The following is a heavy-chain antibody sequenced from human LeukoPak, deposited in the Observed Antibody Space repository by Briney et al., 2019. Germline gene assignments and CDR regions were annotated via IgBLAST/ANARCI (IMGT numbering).Heavy chain of an antibody. CDR1: GYTFTVYY. CDR3: ARSGGAAAGTPLGY. Sequence: ASVNVSCKSSGYTFTVYYMHWVRQAPGQGLEWMGRNNPNSGGTNYAQKFQGRVTMTRDTSISTAYMELSRLRSDDTAVYYCARSGGAAAGTPLGYWGQGTLVTVSS. CDR2: NNPNSGGT. D-gene: IGHD6-13*01. J-gene: IGHJ4*02. V-gene: IGHV1-2*06.